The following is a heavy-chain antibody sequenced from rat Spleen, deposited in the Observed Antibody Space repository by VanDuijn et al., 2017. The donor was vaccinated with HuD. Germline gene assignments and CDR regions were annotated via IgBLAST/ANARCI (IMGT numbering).Heavy chain of an antibody. CDR3: ARRNRYNSGYANYFDY. J-gene: IGHJ2*01. CDR1: GFTFSDYN. CDR2: ISSGGGGT. Sequence: EVQLVESGGDLVQPGRSLKLSCAASGFTFSDYNMAWVRQAPKKGLEWVATISSGGGGTYYPDSVKGRFTISRDNAKSTLYLQMDSLRSEDTASYYCARRNRYNSGYANYFDYWGQGVMVTVSS. D-gene: IGHD4-3*01. V-gene: IGHV5-7*01.